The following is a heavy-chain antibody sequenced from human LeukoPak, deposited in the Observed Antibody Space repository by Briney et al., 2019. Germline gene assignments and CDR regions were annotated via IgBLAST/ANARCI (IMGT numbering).Heavy chain of an antibody. Sequence: GASVKVSCKASGYTFTGYYMHWVRQAPGQGLEWMGWINPNSGGTNYAQKFQGRVTMTRDTSISTAYMELSRLRSDDTAVYYCARGLYYYGSGSYVTTYYYYGMDVWGQGTTVTVSS. V-gene: IGHV1-2*02. J-gene: IGHJ6*02. CDR1: GYTFTGYY. CDR2: INPNSGGT. CDR3: ARGLYYYGSGSYVTTYYYYGMDV. D-gene: IGHD3-10*01.